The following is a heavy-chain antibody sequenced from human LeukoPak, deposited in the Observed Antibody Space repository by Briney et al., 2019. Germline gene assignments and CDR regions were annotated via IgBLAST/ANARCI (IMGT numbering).Heavy chain of an antibody. D-gene: IGHD6-19*01. CDR3: ATKQWLAPPPDS. CDR2: INTDGTVT. J-gene: IGHJ4*02. V-gene: IGHV3-74*01. CDR1: GFTFSKYW. Sequence: GGSLRLSCAASGFTFSKYWMLWVRQAPGKGLESASRINTDGTVTTYADSVKGRFTVSRDSADNTMFLQMNSVRDEDTAVYYCATKQWLAPPPDSWGQGTPVTVSS.